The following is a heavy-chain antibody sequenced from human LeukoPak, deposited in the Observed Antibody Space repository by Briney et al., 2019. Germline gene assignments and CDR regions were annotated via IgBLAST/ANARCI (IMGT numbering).Heavy chain of an antibody. Sequence: GGSLRLSCAASGFTFSNALMSWVRQAPGRGLEWVGRIKRKTDGGTTEYAAPVKGRFTISRDDSQSTLYLQMNSLNTEDTAVYYCATDTYGYFDYWGQGTLVTVSS. CDR2: IKRKTDGGTT. CDR3: ATDTYGYFDY. D-gene: IGHD4-17*01. CDR1: GFTFSNAL. V-gene: IGHV3-15*01. J-gene: IGHJ4*02.